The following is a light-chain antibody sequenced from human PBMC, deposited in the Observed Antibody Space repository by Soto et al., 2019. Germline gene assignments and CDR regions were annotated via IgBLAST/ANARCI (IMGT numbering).Light chain of an antibody. CDR2: TVS. Sequence: DIVMTQTPLSLPVTPGEPASISCRSSQSLLDSDDGNTYLDWYFQKPGQSPQLLIYTVSYRASGVPDRFSGSGSGTDFTLKISRVEAEDVGVYYCMQRLDFPLITFGQGTRLEIK. CDR1: QSLLDSDDGNTY. V-gene: IGKV2-40*01. J-gene: IGKJ5*01. CDR3: MQRLDFPLIT.